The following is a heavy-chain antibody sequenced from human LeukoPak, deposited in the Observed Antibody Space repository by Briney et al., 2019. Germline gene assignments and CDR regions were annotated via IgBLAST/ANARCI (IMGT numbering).Heavy chain of an antibody. CDR1: GYSISSGYY. CDR3: ARDFNGYSKYYSYYYYLDV. D-gene: IGHD5-24*01. V-gene: IGHV4-38-2*02. Sequence: SETLSLTCTVSGYSISSGYYWGWIRQPPGKGLEWIGSLHHDGSTYYNPSLKSRVSISVDTSKNQFSLRLSSVTAADTAVYYCARDFNGYSKYYSYYYYLDVWGKGTTVTVSS. CDR2: LHHDGST. J-gene: IGHJ6*03.